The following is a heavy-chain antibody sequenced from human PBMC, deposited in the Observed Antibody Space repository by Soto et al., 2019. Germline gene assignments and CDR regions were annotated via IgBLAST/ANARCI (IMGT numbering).Heavy chain of an antibody. V-gene: IGHV4-39*01. J-gene: IGHJ2*01. CDR1: GGPISSSSYY. D-gene: IGHD6-19*01. CDR2: IYYSGYT. Sequence: SETLSLTCTVSGGPISSSSYYWGWIRQPPGKGLEWIGSIYYSGYTYYNPSLKSRVTISVDTSKDQFSLKLSSVTAVDTAVYYCARSGIAVHWYFDLWGRGTLVTVSS. CDR3: ARSGIAVHWYFDL.